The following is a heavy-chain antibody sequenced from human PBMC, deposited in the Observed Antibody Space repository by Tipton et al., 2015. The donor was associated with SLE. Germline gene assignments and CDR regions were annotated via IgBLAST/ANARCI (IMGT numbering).Heavy chain of an antibody. J-gene: IGHJ5*02. CDR1: GYSFTSYW. V-gene: IGHV5-51*03. CDR3: ARGFRYYDSSGTRGWFDP. Sequence: QLVQSGAEVKKPGESLKISCKGSGYSFTSYWIGWVRQMPGKGLEWMGIIYPGDSDTRYSPSFQGQVTISADKSISTAYLQWSSLKASDTAMYYCARGFRYYDSSGTRGWFDPWGQGTLVTVSS. D-gene: IGHD3-22*01. CDR2: IYPGDSDT.